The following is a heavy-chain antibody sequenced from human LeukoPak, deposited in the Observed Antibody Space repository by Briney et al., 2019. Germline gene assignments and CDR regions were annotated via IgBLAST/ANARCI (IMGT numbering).Heavy chain of an antibody. CDR2: INSDGSSI. V-gene: IGHV3-74*01. CDR1: GFTFSSYW. CDR3: ARRNRQDAFDI. J-gene: IGHJ3*02. Sequence: PGGSLRLSCAASGFTFSSYWMHWVRQAPGKGLVWVSSINSDGSSISYAESVKGRFTISRDNAKNTLYLQMNSLRAEDTAVYYCARRNRQDAFDIWGQGTMVTVSS.